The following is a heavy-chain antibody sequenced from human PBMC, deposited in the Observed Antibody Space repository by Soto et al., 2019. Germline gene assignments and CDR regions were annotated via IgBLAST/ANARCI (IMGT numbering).Heavy chain of an antibody. J-gene: IGHJ3*01. CDR2: INQDGSVQ. CDR3: ARALSPKYSTYWVEAFDF. Sequence: EVQLVESGGGLVQPGGSLRLSCAASGFTFSTYWMTWVRQAPGKGLEWVANINQDGSVQNYVDSVKGRFTISRDNAENSLYLQMNSLRAEDAAVYYCARALSPKYSTYWVEAFDFWGQGTMVTVSS. V-gene: IGHV3-7*05. D-gene: IGHD2-21*01. CDR1: GFTFSTYW.